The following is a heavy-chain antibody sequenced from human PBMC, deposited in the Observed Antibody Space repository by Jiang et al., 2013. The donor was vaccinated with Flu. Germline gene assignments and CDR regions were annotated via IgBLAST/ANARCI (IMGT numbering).Heavy chain of an antibody. CDR2: IYYSGST. V-gene: IGHV4-59*13. J-gene: IGHJ4*02. CDR3: ARRGSYYDILTGYYREDYFDY. CDR1: GGSISSYY. D-gene: IGHD3-9*01. Sequence: GGSISSYYWSWIRQPPGKGLEWIGYIYYSGSTNXNPSLKSRVTISVDTSKNQFSLKLSSVTAADTAVYYCARRGSYYDILTGYYREDYFDYWGQGTLVTVSS.